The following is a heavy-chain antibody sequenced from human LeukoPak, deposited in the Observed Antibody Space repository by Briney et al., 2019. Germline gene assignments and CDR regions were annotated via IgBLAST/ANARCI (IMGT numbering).Heavy chain of an antibody. CDR1: GGSFSGYY. CDR2: INHSGST. Sequence: PSETLSLTCAVYGGSFSGYYWSWIRQPPGKGLEWFGEINHSGSTNYNPSLKSRVTISVDTSKNQFSLKLSSVTAADTAVYYCARDYYDSSGLGTPYSDYWGQGTLVTVSS. V-gene: IGHV4-34*01. CDR3: ARDYYDSSGLGTPYSDY. D-gene: IGHD3-22*01. J-gene: IGHJ4*02.